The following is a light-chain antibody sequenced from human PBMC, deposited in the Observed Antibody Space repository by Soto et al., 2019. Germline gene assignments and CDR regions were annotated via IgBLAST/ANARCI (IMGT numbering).Light chain of an antibody. CDR3: QNYNSFLIT. CDR2: DAS. J-gene: IGKJ3*01. CDR1: QGISNY. Sequence: DFQMTQSPSSLSASIGDRVTVTCRASQGISNYLAWYQQKPGKGPELLIYDASTLQSGFPSRFRGSGSGPDLTLPISSLQPEDDATNYCQNYNSFLITFGPGTKVDI. V-gene: IGKV1-27*01.